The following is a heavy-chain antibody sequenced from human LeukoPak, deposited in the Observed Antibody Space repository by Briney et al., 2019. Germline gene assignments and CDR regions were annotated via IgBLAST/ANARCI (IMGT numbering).Heavy chain of an antibody. Sequence: SETLSLTCTVSGGSISSSSYYWGWIRQPPGKGLEWIGSIYYSGSTYYNPSLKSRVTISVDTSKNQFSLKLSSVTAADTAVYYCAREETLFLFDYWGQGTLVTVSS. D-gene: IGHD2-15*01. V-gene: IGHV4-39*02. CDR2: IYYSGST. CDR1: GGSISSSSYY. CDR3: AREETLFLFDY. J-gene: IGHJ4*02.